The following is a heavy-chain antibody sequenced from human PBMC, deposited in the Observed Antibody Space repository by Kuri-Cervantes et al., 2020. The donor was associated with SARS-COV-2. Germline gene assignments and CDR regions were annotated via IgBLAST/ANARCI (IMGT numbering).Heavy chain of an antibody. J-gene: IGHJ6*03. CDR2: IYYSGGT. D-gene: IGHD6-6*01. CDR3: ARDSCSSSSCDSFYDYYYMDV. V-gene: IGHV4-61*08. Sequence: SETLSLTCTVSGGSLSSGDYYWTWVRQPPGKGLEWIGYIYYSGGTNYNPSLKSRVTISVDTSKNQFSLKLSSVTAADTAVYYCARDSCSSSSCDSFYDYYYMDVWGKGTTVTVSS. CDR1: GGSLSSGDYY.